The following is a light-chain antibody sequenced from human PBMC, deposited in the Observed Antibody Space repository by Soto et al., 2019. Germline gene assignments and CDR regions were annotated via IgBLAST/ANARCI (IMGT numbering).Light chain of an antibody. CDR1: QSVXSY. Sequence: EIVLTQSPATLSLSPGERATLSXRXSQSVXSYLAWYQQKPGQAPRLLIYDASNRATGIPARFSGSGSGTDFTLTISSLEPEDFAVYYCQQRSNWPWTFGQGSKVEI. CDR3: QQRSNWPWT. CDR2: DAS. V-gene: IGKV3-11*01. J-gene: IGKJ1*01.